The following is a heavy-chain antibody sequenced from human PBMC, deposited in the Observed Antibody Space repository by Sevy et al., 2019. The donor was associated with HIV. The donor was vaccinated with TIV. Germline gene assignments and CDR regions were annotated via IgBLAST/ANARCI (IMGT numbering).Heavy chain of an antibody. CDR2: ISWNSGSI. CDR1: GFTFDDYA. J-gene: IGHJ6*02. D-gene: IGHD2-2*01. CDR3: AKGRDIVVVPAALREDYYYYGMDV. Sequence: GGSLRLSCAASGFTFDDYAMHWVRQAPGKGLEWVSGISWNSGSIGYADSVKGRFTISRDNAKNSLYLQMNSLRAEDTDLYYCAKGRDIVVVPAALREDYYYYGMDVWGQGTTVTVSS. V-gene: IGHV3-9*01.